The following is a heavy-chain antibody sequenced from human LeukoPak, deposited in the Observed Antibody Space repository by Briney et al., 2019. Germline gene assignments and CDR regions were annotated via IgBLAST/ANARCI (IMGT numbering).Heavy chain of an antibody. CDR2: IKSDGSFT. V-gene: IGHV3-74*03. Sequence: GGSLTLSCAASGFXFDTYWIHWVRQAPVKGLVWVAQIKSDGSFTTYADSVKGRFTISRDNAKSTLYLQMNSLRAEDTSIYYCTRDLGVWGQGTTVTVSS. CDR3: TRDLGV. J-gene: IGHJ6*02. D-gene: IGHD7-27*01. CDR1: GFXFDTYW.